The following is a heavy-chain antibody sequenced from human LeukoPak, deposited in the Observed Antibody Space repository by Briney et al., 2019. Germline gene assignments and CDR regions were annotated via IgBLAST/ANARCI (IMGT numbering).Heavy chain of an antibody. CDR1: GFTFSNYE. J-gene: IGHJ4*02. D-gene: IGHD1-1*01. V-gene: IGHV3-48*03. CDR3: ARDYNWNPPDY. Sequence: GGSLRLSCAASGFTFSNYEMNWVRQAPGKGLEWVSYISSSGSTLYYADSVKGRFTISRDNAKNTLYLQMNSLRVEDTAVYYCARDYNWNPPDYWGQGTLVTVSS. CDR2: ISSSGSTL.